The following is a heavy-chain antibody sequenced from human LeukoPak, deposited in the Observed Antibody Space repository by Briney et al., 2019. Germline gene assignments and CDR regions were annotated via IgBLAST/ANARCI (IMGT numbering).Heavy chain of an antibody. CDR2: INPNSGGT. J-gene: IGHJ4*02. V-gene: IGHV1-2*02. Sequence: ASVKVSCKASGGTFSSYAISWVRQAPGQGLEWMGWINPNSGGTNYAQKFQGRVTMTRDTSISTAYMELGRLRSDDTAVYYCAHRTVQVGAFVYWGQGTLVTVSS. D-gene: IGHD1-26*01. CDR3: AHRTVQVGAFVY. CDR1: GGTFSSYA.